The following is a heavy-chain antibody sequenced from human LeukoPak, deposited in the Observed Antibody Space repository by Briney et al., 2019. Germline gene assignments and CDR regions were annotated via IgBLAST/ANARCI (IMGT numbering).Heavy chain of an antibody. D-gene: IGHD2-15*01. CDR2: ISGSGGST. CDR1: GFTFSSYA. V-gene: IGHV3-23*01. Sequence: GGSLRLSCAASGFTFSSYAMSWVRQAPGKGLEWVSAISGSGGSTYYADSVKGRFSISRDNSKNTLYLQMNSLRAEDTAVYYCAHIPGYCSGGSCYSRVEYFQHWGQGTLVTVSS. CDR3: AHIPGYCSGGSCYSRVEYFQH. J-gene: IGHJ1*01.